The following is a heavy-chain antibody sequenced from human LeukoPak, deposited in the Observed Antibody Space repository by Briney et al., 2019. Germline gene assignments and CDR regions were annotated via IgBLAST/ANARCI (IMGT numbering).Heavy chain of an antibody. D-gene: IGHD5-18*01. CDR1: GYSFTSYW. Sequence: GESLKISCKGSGYSFTSYWTGWVRQMPGKGLEWMGIIYPGDSDTRYSPSFQGQVTISADKSISTAYLQWSSLKASDTAMYYCARVVRAWGIQLWLRGPPMGAFDIWGQGTMVTVSS. CDR3: ARVVRAWGIQLWLRGPPMGAFDI. CDR2: IYPGDSDT. J-gene: IGHJ3*02. V-gene: IGHV5-51*01.